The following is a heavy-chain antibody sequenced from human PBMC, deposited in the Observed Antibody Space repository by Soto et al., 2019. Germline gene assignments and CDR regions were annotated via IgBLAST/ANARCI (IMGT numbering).Heavy chain of an antibody. CDR2: IHYGGST. CDR3: ARFAKEENPKVGSWYYFDY. CDR1: GGSLSGGDNY. J-gene: IGHJ4*02. Sequence: SETLSLTCTVSGGSLSGGDNYWSWIRHLPGKGLEWIGHIHYGGSTYYSPSFKSRVTLSVDTSKNQFSLKLSSVTAADTAVYYCARFAKEENPKVGSWYYFDYWGQGTRVTVSS. D-gene: IGHD6-13*01. V-gene: IGHV4-31*03.